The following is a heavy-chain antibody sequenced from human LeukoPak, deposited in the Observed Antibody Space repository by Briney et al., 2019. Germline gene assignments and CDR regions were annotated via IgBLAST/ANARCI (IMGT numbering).Heavy chain of an antibody. V-gene: IGHV4-59*08. CDR2: IYYSGST. J-gene: IGHJ4*02. D-gene: IGHD2-2*01. CDR3: ARGYCSSTSCYSDY. CDR1: GGSISSYY. Sequence: SETLSLTCTVSGGSISSYYWSWIRQPPGKGLECIGYIYYSGSTNYNPSLKSRVTISVDTSKNQFSLKLSSVTAADTAVYYCARGYCSSTSCYSDYWGQGTLVTVSS.